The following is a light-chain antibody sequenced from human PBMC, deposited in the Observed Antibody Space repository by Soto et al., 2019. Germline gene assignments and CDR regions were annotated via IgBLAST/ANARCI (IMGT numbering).Light chain of an antibody. CDR3: SSYTSSSTLV. CDR1: SSDVGGYNY. J-gene: IGLJ2*01. V-gene: IGLV2-14*01. Sequence: QSALTQPASVSGSPGQSITLSCTGTSSDVGGYNYVSWYQQHPGKAPKLMIYDVSNRPSGVSNRFSGYKSGNTASLTISGLQAEDEADYYCSSYTSSSTLVFGGGTQLTVL. CDR2: DVS.